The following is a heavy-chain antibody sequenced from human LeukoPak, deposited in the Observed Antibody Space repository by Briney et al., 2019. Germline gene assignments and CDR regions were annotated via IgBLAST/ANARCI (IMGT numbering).Heavy chain of an antibody. CDR3: ARGGRASSFYYYYYMDV. D-gene: IGHD6-6*01. CDR1: GGSISTSNYY. Sequence: PSETLSLTCTVSGGSISTSNYYWGWIRQPPGKGLEWIGNIFYSGSTYYSPSLRSRVTISVDTSKNQFSLKLSSVTAADTAVYYCARGGRASSFYYYYYMDVWGKGTTVTVSS. V-gene: IGHV4-39*07. CDR2: IFYSGST. J-gene: IGHJ6*03.